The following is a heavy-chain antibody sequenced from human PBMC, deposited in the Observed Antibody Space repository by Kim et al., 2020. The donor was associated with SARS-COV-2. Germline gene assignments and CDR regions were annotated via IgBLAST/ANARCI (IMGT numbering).Heavy chain of an antibody. J-gene: IGHJ4*02. D-gene: IGHD3-10*01. CDR1: GFTFSSYA. V-gene: IGHV3-30*04. Sequence: GGSLRLSCAASGFTFSSYAMHWVRQAPGKGLEWVALISYDGSNKYYADSVKGRFTISRDNSKNTLFLQMNSLRAEDTAVYYCATAILWFGELLNYFTYWGQGTLVTVSS. CDR3: ATAILWFGELLNYFTY. CDR2: ISYDGSNK.